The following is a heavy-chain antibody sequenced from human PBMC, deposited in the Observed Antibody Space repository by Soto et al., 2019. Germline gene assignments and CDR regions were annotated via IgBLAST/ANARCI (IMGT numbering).Heavy chain of an antibody. V-gene: IGHV3-30-3*01. Sequence: GAPLGASDVTSGFTFTSYWMYLVRQTPGQGLEWVAVISYDGSNKYYADSVKGRFTISRDNSKNTLYLQMNSLRAEDTAVYYCAREWELLGYFDYWGQGTLVTVSS. CDR1: GFTFTSYW. CDR2: ISYDGSNK. D-gene: IGHD1-26*01. J-gene: IGHJ4*02. CDR3: AREWELLGYFDY.